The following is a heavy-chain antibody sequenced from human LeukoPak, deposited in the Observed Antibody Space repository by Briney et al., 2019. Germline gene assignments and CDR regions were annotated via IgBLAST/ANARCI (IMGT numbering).Heavy chain of an antibody. D-gene: IGHD5-18*01. CDR2: INPNSGDT. V-gene: IGHV1-2*02. CDR1: GYTFTGYY. Sequence: ASVRVSCKASGYTFTGYYMHWARQAPGQGLEWMGWINPNSGDTNYAQKFQGRVTMTRDTSISTAYMELSRLRSDDTAVYYCAREQDIGMVSALDYWGQGTLVTVSS. CDR3: AREQDIGMVSALDY. J-gene: IGHJ4*02.